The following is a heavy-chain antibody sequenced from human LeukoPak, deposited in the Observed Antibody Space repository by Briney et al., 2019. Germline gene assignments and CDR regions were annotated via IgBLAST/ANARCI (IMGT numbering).Heavy chain of an antibody. CDR3: ARHVIRDFWSGQGGWFDP. J-gene: IGHJ5*02. CDR1: GYSISSGYY. Sequence: PSETLSLTCTVSGYSISSGYYWGWIRQPPGKGLEWIGSIYHSGSTYYNPSLKSRVTISVDTSKNQFSLKLSSVTAADTAVYYCARHVIRDFWSGQGGWFDPWGQGTLVTVSS. V-gene: IGHV4-38-2*02. CDR2: IYHSGST. D-gene: IGHD3-3*01.